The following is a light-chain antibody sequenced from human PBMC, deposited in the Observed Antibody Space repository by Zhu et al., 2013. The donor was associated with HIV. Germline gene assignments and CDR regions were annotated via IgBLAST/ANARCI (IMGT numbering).Light chain of an antibody. CDR1: QSVSSSY. CDR2: GAS. Sequence: ETVLTQSPGTLSLSPGERATLSCRASQSVSSSYLAWYQQKPGQAPRLLIYGASNLQSGVPSRFSGRGSGTDFTLTINSVQPEDFATYYCQQSFSTPTFGLGPKV. J-gene: IGKJ1*01. CDR3: QQSFSTPT. V-gene: IGKV3-20*01.